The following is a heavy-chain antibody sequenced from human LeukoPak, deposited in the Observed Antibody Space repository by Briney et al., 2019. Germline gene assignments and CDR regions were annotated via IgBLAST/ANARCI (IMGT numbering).Heavy chain of an antibody. CDR2: IYYSGST. V-gene: IGHV4-59*01. Sequence: PSETLSLTCTVSGGSISSYYWSWIRQPPGKGLEWIGYIYYSGSTNYNPSLKSRVTISVDTSKNQFSLKLSSVTAADTAVYYCARWDYYDSSGYYPAGYWGQGTLVTVSS. CDR1: GGSISSYY. D-gene: IGHD3-22*01. CDR3: ARWDYYDSSGYYPAGY. J-gene: IGHJ4*02.